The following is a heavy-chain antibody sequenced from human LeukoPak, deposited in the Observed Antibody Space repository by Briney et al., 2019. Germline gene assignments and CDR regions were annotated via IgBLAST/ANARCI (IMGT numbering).Heavy chain of an antibody. CDR1: GYTFTGYY. J-gene: IGHJ4*02. Sequence: ASVKVSCKASGYTFTGYYMHWVRQAPGQGLEWMGWINTNTGNPTYAQGFTGRFVFSLDTSVSTAYLQISSLKAEDTAVYYCARGTYYDFWSGYETRVPFSYYFDYWGQGTLVTVSS. V-gene: IGHV7-4-1*02. CDR3: ARGTYYDFWSGYETRVPFSYYFDY. D-gene: IGHD3-3*01. CDR2: INTNTGNP.